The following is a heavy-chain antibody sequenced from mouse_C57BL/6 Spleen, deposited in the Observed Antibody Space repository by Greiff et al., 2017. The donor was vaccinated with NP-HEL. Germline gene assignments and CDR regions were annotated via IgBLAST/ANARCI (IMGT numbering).Heavy chain of an antibody. CDR3: ARGSNYPYYAMDY. CDR2: INPSTGGT. J-gene: IGHJ4*01. CDR1: GYSFTGYY. D-gene: IGHD2-5*01. V-gene: IGHV1-42*01. Sequence: EVQLQQSGPELVKPGASVKISCKASGYSFTGYYMNWVKQSPEKSLEWIGEINPSTGGTTYNQKFKAQATLTVDKSSSTAYMQLKSLTSEYSAVNYCARGSNYPYYAMDYWGQGTSVTVSS.